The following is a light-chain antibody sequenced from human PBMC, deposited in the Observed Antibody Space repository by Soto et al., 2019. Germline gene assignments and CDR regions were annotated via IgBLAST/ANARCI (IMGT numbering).Light chain of an antibody. J-gene: IGKJ5*01. V-gene: IGKV1-5*01. Sequence: DIQMTQSPSTLSVSLGDRINITCRASEDIDTSLAWFQQRPGKAPKVLIAGASGLMNGVPSTFSGSGSGTEFTLTISSLQPDDFAAYYCQQYSTLWTFGQGTRLEIK. CDR3: QQYSTLWT. CDR2: GAS. CDR1: EDIDTS.